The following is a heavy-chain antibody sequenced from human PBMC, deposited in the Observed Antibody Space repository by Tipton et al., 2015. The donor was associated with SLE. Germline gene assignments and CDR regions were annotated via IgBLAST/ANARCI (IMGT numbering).Heavy chain of an antibody. J-gene: IGHJ4*02. V-gene: IGHV4-39*06. D-gene: IGHD3-16*01. Sequence: TLSLTCTVSGGSISSSSYYWGWIRQPPGKGLEWIGSSYYSGRTNYNPSLKSRVTISVNTSKNNVALKLNSVTAADTAVYYCARARRIMITFGGVPPDYWGQGTLVTVSS. CDR2: SYYSGRT. CDR3: ARARRIMITFGGVPPDY. CDR1: GGSISSSSYY.